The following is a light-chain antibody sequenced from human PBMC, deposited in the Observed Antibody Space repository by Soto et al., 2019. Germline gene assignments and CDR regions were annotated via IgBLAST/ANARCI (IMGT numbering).Light chain of an antibody. CDR1: SSNVGNNI. CDR3: ATWDTSLSAVV. Sequence: QSVLTQPPSVSAAPGQKVTISCSGSSSNVGNNIVSWYQQLPGAVPKLLIYANDKRPSGIPDLFSGSKSGSSATLGITGLQTEDEADYYCATWDTSLSAVVFGGGTKLTVL. J-gene: IGLJ3*02. CDR2: AND. V-gene: IGLV1-51*01.